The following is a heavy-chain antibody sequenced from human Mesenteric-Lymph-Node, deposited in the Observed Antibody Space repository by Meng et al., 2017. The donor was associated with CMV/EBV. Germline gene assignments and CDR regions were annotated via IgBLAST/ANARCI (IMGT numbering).Heavy chain of an antibody. CDR3: AKGSIYYYYGMDV. J-gene: IGHJ6*02. CDR1: GFTVSDNY. Sequence: GESLKISCAASGFTVSDNYINWVRQAPGKGLEWVAVISYDGSNKYYADSVKGRFTISRDNSKNTLYLQMNSLRAEDTAVYYCAKGSIYYYYGMDVWGQGTTVTVSS. CDR2: ISYDGSNK. V-gene: IGHV3-30-3*01.